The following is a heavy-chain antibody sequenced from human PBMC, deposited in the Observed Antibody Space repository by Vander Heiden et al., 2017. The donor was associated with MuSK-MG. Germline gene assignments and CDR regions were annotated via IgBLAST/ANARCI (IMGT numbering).Heavy chain of an antibody. CDR3: AKDRVSSSPNWSFDL. CDR1: GFPFSTYA. Sequence: EVQLLESGGGLVQPGGSLRLSCAASGFPFSTYAITWVRQAPGKGLEWVSAISGSGRSTYYADSVKGRFTISRDNSMNTLYLQMNSLRAEDTALYYCAKDRVSSSPNWSFDLWGRGTLVTVSS. V-gene: IGHV3-23*01. J-gene: IGHJ2*01. D-gene: IGHD6-6*01. CDR2: ISGSGRST.